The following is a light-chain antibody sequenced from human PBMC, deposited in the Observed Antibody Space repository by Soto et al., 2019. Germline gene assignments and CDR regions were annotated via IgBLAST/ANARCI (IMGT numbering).Light chain of an antibody. CDR3: QLFNNYPWT. CDR1: QSISSW. Sequence: DIQMTQSPSTLSASVGDRVTITCRASQSISSWLAWYQQKPGKAPKLLIYKATSLESGVPSRFSGSGSGTEFPLTISSLQPDDFATYYCQLFNNYPWTFGQGTRVEIK. J-gene: IGKJ1*01. CDR2: KAT. V-gene: IGKV1-5*03.